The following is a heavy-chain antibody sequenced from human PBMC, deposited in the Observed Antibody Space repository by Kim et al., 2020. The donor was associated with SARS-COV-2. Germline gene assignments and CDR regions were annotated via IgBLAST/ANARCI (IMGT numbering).Heavy chain of an antibody. CDR2: IYYSGST. CDR1: GGSISSSSYY. Sequence: SETLSLTCTVSGGSISSSSYYWGWIRQPPGKGLEWIGSIYYSGSTYYNPSLKSRVTISVDTSKNQFSLKLSSVTAADTAVYYCARNSMTTVTAPYYYGM. V-gene: IGHV4-39*01. J-gene: IGHJ6*01. D-gene: IGHD4-17*01. CDR3: ARNSMTTVTAPYYYGM.